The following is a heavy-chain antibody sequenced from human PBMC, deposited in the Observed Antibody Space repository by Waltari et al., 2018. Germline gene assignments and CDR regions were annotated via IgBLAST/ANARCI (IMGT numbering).Heavy chain of an antibody. J-gene: IGHJ6*02. CDR3: ARAGVFYVDTAMVTSPGYYGMDV. Sequence: QVQLVQSGAEVKKPGSSVKVSCKASGGTFSSYAISWVRQAPGQGLEWMGGIIPIFGTANYAQKFQGRVTITADESTSTAYMELSSLRSEDTAVYYCARAGVFYVDTAMVTSPGYYGMDVWGQGTTVTVSS. V-gene: IGHV1-69*01. CDR2: IIPIFGTA. CDR1: GGTFSSYA. D-gene: IGHD5-18*01.